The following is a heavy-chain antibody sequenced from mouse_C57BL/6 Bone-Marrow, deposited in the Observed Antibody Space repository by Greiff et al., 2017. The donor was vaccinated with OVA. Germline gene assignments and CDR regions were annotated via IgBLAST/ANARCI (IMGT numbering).Heavy chain of an antibody. J-gene: IGHJ4*01. CDR3: ASWRLLRDDAMDY. D-gene: IGHD2-3*01. Sequence: EVQLQQSVAELVRPGASVKLSCTASGFNIKNNYMHWVKQRPEQGLEWIGRIDPANGNTKYAPKFQGKATITADTSSTTAYLQLSSLTSEDTAIYYCASWRLLRDDAMDYWGQGTSVTVSS. CDR2: IDPANGNT. V-gene: IGHV14-3*01. CDR1: GFNIKNNY.